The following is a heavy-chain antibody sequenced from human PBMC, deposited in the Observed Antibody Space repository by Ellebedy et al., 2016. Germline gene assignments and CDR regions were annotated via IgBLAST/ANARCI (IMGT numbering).Heavy chain of an antibody. D-gene: IGHD4-23*01. V-gene: IGHV1-69*13. Sequence: SVKVSXKASGGTFSSYAISWVRQAPGQGLEWMGGIIPIFGTANYAQKFQGRVTITADESTSTAYMELSRLRSDDTAVYFCARDHPDDYGGNPSYWGQGTLVTVSS. J-gene: IGHJ4*02. CDR3: ARDHPDDYGGNPSY. CDR2: IIPIFGTA. CDR1: GGTFSSYA.